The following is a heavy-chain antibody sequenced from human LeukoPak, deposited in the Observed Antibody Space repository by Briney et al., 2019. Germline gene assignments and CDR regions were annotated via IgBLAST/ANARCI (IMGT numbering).Heavy chain of an antibody. D-gene: IGHD1-1*01. V-gene: IGHV1-18*01. CDR3: ARVSGSDVFSY. CDR1: GYTFTSYG. Sequence: WASVTVSCKASGYTFTSYGINWVRQAPGQGLEWMGWISAYNSNTHYAQKLQGRVTMTTDTSTSTAYMELRSLRSDDTAVYYCARVSGSDVFSYWGQGTLVTVSS. CDR2: ISAYNSNT. J-gene: IGHJ4*02.